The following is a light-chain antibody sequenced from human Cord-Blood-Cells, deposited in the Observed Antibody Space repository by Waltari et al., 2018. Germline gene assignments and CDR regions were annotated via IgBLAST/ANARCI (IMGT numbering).Light chain of an antibody. V-gene: IGLV2-23*01. CDR2: EGS. CDR3: CSYAGSSTYV. CDR1: SRDVGSYNL. Sequence: QSALTQPASVSGSPGQTITISRTGTSRDVGSYNLVSWYQQHPGKAPKLMIYEGSKRPSGVSNRFSGSKSGNTASLTISGLQAEDEADYYCCSYAGSSTYVFGTGTKVTVL. J-gene: IGLJ1*01.